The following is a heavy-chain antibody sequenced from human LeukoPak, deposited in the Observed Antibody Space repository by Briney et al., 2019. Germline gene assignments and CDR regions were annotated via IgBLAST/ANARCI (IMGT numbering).Heavy chain of an antibody. V-gene: IGHV3-21*01. CDR1: GFTFNSYS. J-gene: IGHJ4*02. CDR2: ISSSSSYI. D-gene: IGHD2-21*01. CDR3: ARDRSYFIDY. Sequence: PGGSLRLPCAASGFTFNSYSMNWVRQAPGKGLEWVSSISSSSSYIYYADSVKGRFTISRDDAKNSLYLQMNSLRAEDTAVYYCARDRSYFIDYWGQGTLVTVSS.